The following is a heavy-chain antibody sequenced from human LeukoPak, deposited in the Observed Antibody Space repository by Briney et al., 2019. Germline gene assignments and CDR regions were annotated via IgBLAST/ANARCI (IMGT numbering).Heavy chain of an antibody. V-gene: IGHV4-59*01. J-gene: IGHJ4*02. D-gene: IGHD3-22*01. CDR3: ARGRGDSRGTSFDY. Sequence: SETLSLTRTVSGGSISSYYWSWIRQPPRKGLEWIGYIYYTGSTTYNPPLRSRVTISVDTSKNQFSLRLNSVTAADTAVYYCARGRGDSRGTSFDYWGQGTLVTVSS. CDR1: GGSISSYY. CDR2: IYYTGST.